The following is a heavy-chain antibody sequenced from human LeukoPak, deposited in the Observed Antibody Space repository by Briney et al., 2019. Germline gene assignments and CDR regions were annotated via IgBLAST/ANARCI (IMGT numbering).Heavy chain of an antibody. D-gene: IGHD6-13*01. CDR1: GYTFTSYY. CDR3: ARDLEAAAGTIY. J-gene: IGHJ4*02. CDR2: INPSGGST. V-gene: IGHV1-46*01. Sequence: ASVKVSCKASGYTFTSYYMHWVRQAPGQGLEWMGIINPSGGSTSYAQKFQGRVTMTRDMSTSTVYMELSSLRSEDTAVYYCARDLEAAAGTIYWGQGTLVTVSS.